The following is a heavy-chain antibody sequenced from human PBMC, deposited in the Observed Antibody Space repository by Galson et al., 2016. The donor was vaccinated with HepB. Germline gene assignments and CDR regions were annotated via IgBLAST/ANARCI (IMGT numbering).Heavy chain of an antibody. Sequence: SLRLSCAASGFTFSGYWMTWARQAPGKGLEWVANIKQDGSEKNYVDSVKGRFTISRDNAKNLVYLQMNSLRAEDTAMYYCASAPAATESDYWGQGTLVTVSP. CDR2: IKQDGSEK. J-gene: IGHJ4*02. V-gene: IGHV3-7*01. D-gene: IGHD6-25*01. CDR1: GFTFSGYW. CDR3: ASAPAATESDY.